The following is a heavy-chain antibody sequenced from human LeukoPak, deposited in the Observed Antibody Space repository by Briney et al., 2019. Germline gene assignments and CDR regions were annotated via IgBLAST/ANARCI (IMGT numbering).Heavy chain of an antibody. CDR1: GGSIRSGDNY. J-gene: IGHJ1*01. CDR2: IYYSGST. D-gene: IGHD3-10*01. Sequence: SQTLSLTCTVSGGSIRSGDNYWSWIRQPPGKGLEWIGYIYYSGSTYYNPSLKSRLTISVDTSKNQFSLQLNSVTPEDTAVYYCARADYGSGSYHEYFQHWGQGTLVTVSS. CDR3: ARADYGSGSYHEYFQH. V-gene: IGHV4-30-4*01.